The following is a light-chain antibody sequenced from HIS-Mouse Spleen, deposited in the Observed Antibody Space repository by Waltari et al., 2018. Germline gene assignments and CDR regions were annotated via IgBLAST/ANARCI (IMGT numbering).Light chain of an antibody. CDR2: DVS. Sequence: QYALTQPRSVSGSPGQSVTISCTGTRSDVGGYTYLSWYQQHPGKAPKRMIYDVSKRPSGVPDRFSGSKSGNTASLTISGLQAEDEADYYCCSYAGSYTPWVFGGGTKLTVL. CDR1: RSDVGGYTY. V-gene: IGLV2-11*01. CDR3: CSYAGSYTPWV. J-gene: IGLJ3*02.